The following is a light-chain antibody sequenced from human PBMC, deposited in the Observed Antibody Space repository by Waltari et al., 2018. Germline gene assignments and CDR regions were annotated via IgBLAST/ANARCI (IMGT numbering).Light chain of an antibody. V-gene: IGLV2-8*01. J-gene: IGLJ3*02. CDR2: EVT. Sequence: QSALTQPPSASGSPGQSVTISCTATSGDVGSYVSWYQQHPGRAPKVLIFEVTNRPSGVPHRFSGSGSGNAASLTVSGLQAEDEADYYCSTYAGNDKLVFGGGTKVTVL. CDR3: STYAGNDKLV. CDR1: SGDVGSY.